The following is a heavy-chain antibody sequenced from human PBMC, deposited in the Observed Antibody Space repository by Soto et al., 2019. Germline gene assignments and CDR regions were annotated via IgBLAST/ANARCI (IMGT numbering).Heavy chain of an antibody. Sequence: VQLVQSGAEMKQPGSSVKVSCQSSGGTFNTYAMNWVRQAPGQGPEWMGDISPMFGAANYAPKLQGRVTITADESTGTSYMPLSGLTSEDTALYFCAREVQVHTPAFVYWGQGTLVTVSS. V-gene: IGHV1-69*19. CDR3: AREVQVHTPAFVY. D-gene: IGHD2-15*01. J-gene: IGHJ4*02. CDR2: ISPMFGAA. CDR1: GGTFNTYA.